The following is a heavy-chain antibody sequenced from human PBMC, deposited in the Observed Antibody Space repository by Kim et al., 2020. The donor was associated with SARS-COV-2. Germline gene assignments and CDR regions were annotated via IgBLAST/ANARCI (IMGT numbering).Heavy chain of an antibody. CDR2: ISGNGVDT. J-gene: IGHJ4*02. CDR3: AKVEDDILTGYYRYFDY. CDR1: GFTFSSYA. Sequence: GGSLRLSCAASGFTFSSYAMSWVRQAPGKGLEWVSAISGNGVDTYYAESVKGRFSISRDNSRNTVYLQVNSRRAEDTAVYYCAKVEDDILTGYYRYFDYWGQGTLVTVSS. V-gene: IGHV3-23*01. D-gene: IGHD3-9*01.